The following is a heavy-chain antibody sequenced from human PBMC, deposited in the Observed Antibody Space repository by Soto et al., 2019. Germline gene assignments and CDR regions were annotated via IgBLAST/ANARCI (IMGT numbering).Heavy chain of an antibody. CDR2: INPSGGST. J-gene: IGHJ4*02. Sequence: ASVKVSCKASGYTFTSYYMHWVRQAPGQGLEWMGIINPSGGSTSYAQKFQGRVTMTRDTSTSTVYMELSSLRAEDTAVYYCARTQSCDGVNCYSTPFDYWGRGTLVTVSS. CDR3: ARTQSCDGVNCYSTPFDY. V-gene: IGHV1-46*01. CDR1: GYTFTSYY. D-gene: IGHD2-15*01.